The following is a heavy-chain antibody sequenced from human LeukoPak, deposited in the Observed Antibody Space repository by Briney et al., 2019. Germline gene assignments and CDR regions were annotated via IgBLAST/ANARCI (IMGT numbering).Heavy chain of an antibody. CDR2: ISNSGST. CDR3: GRDALVGYFSYYYMDV. Sequence: KPSETLSLTCTVSGGSISSHYWTWIRQSPVKGLEWIGDISNSGSTCYNPSLKSRVTISIDTSKNQFSLKLSSVTAADTAAYYCGRDALVGYFSYYYMDVWGKGTTVTVSS. D-gene: IGHD2-15*01. CDR1: GGSISSHY. J-gene: IGHJ6*03. V-gene: IGHV4-59*11.